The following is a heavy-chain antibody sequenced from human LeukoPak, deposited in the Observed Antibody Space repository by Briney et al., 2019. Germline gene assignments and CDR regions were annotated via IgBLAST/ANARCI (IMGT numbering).Heavy chain of an antibody. CDR1: GFTFSNYA. D-gene: IGHD6-13*01. J-gene: IGHJ5*02. V-gene: IGHV3-23*01. CDR3: AQKGGIAAASDP. Sequence: GGSLRLSCAASGFTFSNYAMSWVRQAPGKGLEWVATVSGSATYTYYAASVKGRFTVSRDNSKNTLNLQMDSLRAEDTAEYYCAQKGGIAAASDPWGQGTLVAVSS. CDR2: VSGSATYT.